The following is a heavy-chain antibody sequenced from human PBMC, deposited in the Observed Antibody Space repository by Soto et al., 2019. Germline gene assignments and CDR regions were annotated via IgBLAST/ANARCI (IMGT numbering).Heavy chain of an antibody. Sequence: SETLSLTCTVSGGSISSGGYYWSWIRQHPGKGLEWIGYIYYSGSTNYNPSLKSRVTISVDTSKNQFSLKLSSVTAADTAVYYCARHLPIYGDYVPYFDYWGQGTLVTVSS. CDR2: IYYSGST. V-gene: IGHV4-61*08. J-gene: IGHJ4*02. D-gene: IGHD4-17*01. CDR3: ARHLPIYGDYVPYFDY. CDR1: GGSISSGGYY.